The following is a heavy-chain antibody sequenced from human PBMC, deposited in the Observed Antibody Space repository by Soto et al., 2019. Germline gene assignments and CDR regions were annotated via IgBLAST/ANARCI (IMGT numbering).Heavy chain of an antibody. CDR3: TTDYGIAAAAPYAFDI. CDR2: IKSKTNGGTT. V-gene: IGHV3-15*07. CDR1: GFTFSNAW. J-gene: IGHJ3*02. D-gene: IGHD6-13*01. Sequence: GGSLRLSCAASGFTFSNAWMNWVRQAPGKGLEWVGRIKSKTNGGTTDYAAPVKGRFTISRDDSKNTLYLQMNSLKTEDTAVYYCTTDYGIAAAAPYAFDIWGQGTMVTVSS.